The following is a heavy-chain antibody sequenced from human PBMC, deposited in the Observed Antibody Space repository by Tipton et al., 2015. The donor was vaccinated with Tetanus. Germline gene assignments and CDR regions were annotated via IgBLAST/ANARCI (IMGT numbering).Heavy chain of an antibody. Sequence: QLVQSGAEVKKPGASVKVSCKASGYTFTGYYIYWVRQAPGQGLEWMGWIDPNSGGTVYAQKFQGRVTMIRDTSISTAYMELGNLRSDGSAVYYCARDRGDFIYYGMDVWGPGTTVTVS. CDR2: IDPNSGGT. D-gene: IGHD2-21*01. J-gene: IGHJ6*02. CDR3: ARDRGDFIYYGMDV. V-gene: IGHV1-2*02. CDR1: GYTFTGYY.